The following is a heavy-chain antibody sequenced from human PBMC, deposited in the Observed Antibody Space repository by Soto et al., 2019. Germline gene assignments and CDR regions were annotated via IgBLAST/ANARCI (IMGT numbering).Heavy chain of an antibody. Sequence: EVQLVQSGAEVKKPGESLKISCKGSGYSFTSYWIVWVRQMPGKGLEWMGIIYPGDSDSRYSPSFQGQVTISADKSISTAYLQWSSLKASDTAMYYCARRFDFWSGSGSYYCGLDVWGQGTTVTVSS. CDR1: GYSFTSYW. CDR2: IYPGDSDS. V-gene: IGHV5-51*01. CDR3: ARRFDFWSGSGSYYCGLDV. J-gene: IGHJ6*02. D-gene: IGHD3-3*01.